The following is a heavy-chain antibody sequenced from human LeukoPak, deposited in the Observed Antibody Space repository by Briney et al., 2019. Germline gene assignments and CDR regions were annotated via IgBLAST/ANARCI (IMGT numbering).Heavy chain of an antibody. CDR3: ARDLKMGYSSGRYSWGTGSSNDY. CDR2: IIAYNGNT. J-gene: IGHJ4*02. D-gene: IGHD6-19*01. CDR1: GYTFTSYG. V-gene: IGHV1-18*01. Sequence: GASVKVSCKASGYTFTSYGISWVRQAPGQGLEWMGWIIAYNGNTNYAQKLQGRVTMTTDTSTSTACMELRSLRSDDTAVYYCARDLKMGYSSGRYSWGTGSSNDYWGQGTLVTVSS.